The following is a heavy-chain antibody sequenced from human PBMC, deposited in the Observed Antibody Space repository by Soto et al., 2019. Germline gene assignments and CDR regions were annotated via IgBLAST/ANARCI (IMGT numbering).Heavy chain of an antibody. D-gene: IGHD3-3*01. CDR2: TYYRSKWYN. CDR1: GDSVSSNSAA. Sequence: SQTLSLTCAISGDSVSSNSAAWNWIRQSPSRGLEWLGRTYYRSKWYNDYAVSVKSRITINPDTSQNQFSLQLSSVTPEDTAVYYCARVRKRTYYDFWSGYYPSYYYGMDVWGQGTTVTVSS. V-gene: IGHV6-1*01. CDR3: ARVRKRTYYDFWSGYYPSYYYGMDV. J-gene: IGHJ6*02.